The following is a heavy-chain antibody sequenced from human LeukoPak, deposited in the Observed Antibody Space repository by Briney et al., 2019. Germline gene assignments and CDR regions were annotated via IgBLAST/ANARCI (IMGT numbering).Heavy chain of an antibody. V-gene: IGHV4-34*01. CDR2: INRSGST. J-gene: IGHJ5*02. D-gene: IGHD3-10*01. CDR1: GGSFSGYY. CDR3: ARPRGITMVRGAVNWFDP. Sequence: SETLSLTCAVYGGSFSGYYWSWIRQPPGKGLEWIGEINRSGSTNYNPSLKSRVTISVDTSKNQFSLKLSSVTAADTAVYYCARPRGITMVRGAVNWFDPWGQGTLVTVSS.